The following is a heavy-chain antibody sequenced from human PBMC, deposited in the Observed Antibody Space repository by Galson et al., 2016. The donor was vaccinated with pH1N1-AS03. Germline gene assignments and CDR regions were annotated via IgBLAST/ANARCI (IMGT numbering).Heavy chain of an antibody. CDR3: ARLEGAGTWGDY. D-gene: IGHD6-19*01. J-gene: IGHJ4*02. V-gene: IGHV4-38-2*01. CDR1: GYSISGGFH. CDR2: IYYSGST. Sequence: LSLTCAVSGYSISGGFHWAWVRQPPSKGLEWIGSIYYSGSTYYTPSLKSRVTISVDTSKNQFSLKLSSVPAADTAVYYCARLEGAGTWGDYWGQGTLVTVSS.